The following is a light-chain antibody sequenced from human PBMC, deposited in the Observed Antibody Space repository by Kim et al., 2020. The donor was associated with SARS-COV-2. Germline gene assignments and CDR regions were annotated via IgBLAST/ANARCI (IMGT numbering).Light chain of an antibody. Sequence: EQTAGITNKGDRLRSNYESWYQQKSGQAAELVNYGKNKRPTEIPDRFADSSSENTASLTITGAQAEDEADYYRNSRDSSGNHWVFGGGTQLTVL. CDR1: RLRSNY. J-gene: IGLJ3*02. CDR2: GKN. V-gene: IGLV3-19*01. CDR3: NSRDSSGNHWV.